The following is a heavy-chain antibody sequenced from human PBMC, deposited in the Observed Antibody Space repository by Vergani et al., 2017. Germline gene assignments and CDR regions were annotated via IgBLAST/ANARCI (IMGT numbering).Heavy chain of an antibody. CDR1: GGSISSSSYY. V-gene: IGHV4-39*01. CDR3: AGKSITMVRGVIGPIDY. J-gene: IGHJ4*02. D-gene: IGHD3-10*01. CDR2: IYYSGST. Sequence: QLQLQESGPGLVKHSETLSLTCTVSGGSISSSSYYWGWIRQPPGKGLEWIGSIYYSGSTYYNPSLKSRVTISVDTSKNQFSLKLSSVTAADTAVYYCAGKSITMVRGVIGPIDYWGQGTLVTVSS.